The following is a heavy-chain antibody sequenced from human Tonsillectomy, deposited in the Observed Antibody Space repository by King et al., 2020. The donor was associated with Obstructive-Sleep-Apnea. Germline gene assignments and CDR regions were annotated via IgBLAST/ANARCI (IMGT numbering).Heavy chain of an antibody. Sequence: QLQESGPGLVKPSQTLSLTCTVSGGSISSGGYYWSWIRQPPGKGLEWIGYIYYSGSTYYTPSLKSRVTISVDTSKNQFSLTLSSVTAADTAVYYCATHYYDSSGYSKVDYWGQGTLVTVSS. J-gene: IGHJ4*02. CDR3: ATHYYDSSGYSKVDY. CDR1: GGSISSGGYY. CDR2: IYYSGST. D-gene: IGHD3-22*01. V-gene: IGHV4-31*03.